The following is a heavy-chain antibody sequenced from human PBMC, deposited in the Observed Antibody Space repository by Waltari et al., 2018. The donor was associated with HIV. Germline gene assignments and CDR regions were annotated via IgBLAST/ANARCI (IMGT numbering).Heavy chain of an antibody. CDR3: AGGPRAANYYYGLDV. CDR2: IIPIFGTA. D-gene: IGHD6-25*01. J-gene: IGHJ6*02. V-gene: IGHV1-69*06. CDR1: GGTFSNYA. Sequence: QVQLVQSGAEVKKPGSSVKVSCKASGGTFSNYAISWVRQAPGQGLEWMGGIIPIFGTANYAQTFQGRVTMTADKSTTTAYMELSSLKSQDTAVYYCAGGPRAANYYYGLDVWGQGTTVTVSS.